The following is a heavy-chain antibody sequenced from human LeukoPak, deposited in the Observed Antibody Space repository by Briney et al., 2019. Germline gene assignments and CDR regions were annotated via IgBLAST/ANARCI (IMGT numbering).Heavy chain of an antibody. D-gene: IGHD1-26*01. CDR1: GGSISSYY. CDR3: AREIGSSGSYFDAFDI. CDR2: IYYSGST. Sequence: SETLSLTCTVAGGSISSYYWSWIRQPPGKGLEWIGYIYYSGSTNYNPSLKSRVTISVDTSKNQFSLKLSSVTAADTAVYYCAREIGSSGSYFDAFDIWGQGTMVTVSS. J-gene: IGHJ3*02. V-gene: IGHV4-59*01.